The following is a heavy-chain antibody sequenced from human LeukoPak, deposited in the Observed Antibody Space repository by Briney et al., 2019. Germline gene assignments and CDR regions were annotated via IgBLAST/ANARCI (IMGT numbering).Heavy chain of an antibody. CDR2: IHHSGST. Sequence: PSETLSLTCIVSGYSISSGYYWGWIRQPPGKGLEWIGNIHHSGSTYYNPSLKSRVTISVDTSKNQLSLKLSSVTAADTAVYYCARVAAGIGFFQHWGQGTLVTVSS. CDR3: ARVAAGIGFFQH. D-gene: IGHD6-13*01. CDR1: GYSISSGYY. J-gene: IGHJ1*01. V-gene: IGHV4-38-2*02.